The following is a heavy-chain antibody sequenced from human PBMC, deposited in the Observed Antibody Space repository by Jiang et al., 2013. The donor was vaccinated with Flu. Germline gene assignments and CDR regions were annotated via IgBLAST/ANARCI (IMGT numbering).Heavy chain of an antibody. V-gene: IGHV3-11*03. CDR2: ISSSSSYT. J-gene: IGHJ4*02. D-gene: IGHD1-26*01. CDR3: ARAGGSYLPFDY. Sequence: VQLLESGGGLVKPGGSLRLSCAASGFTFSDYYMSWIRQAPGKGLEWVSYISSSSSYTNYADSVKGRFTISRDNAKNSLYLQMNSLRAEDTAVYYCARAGGSYLPFDYWGQGTLVTVSS. CDR1: GFTFSDYY.